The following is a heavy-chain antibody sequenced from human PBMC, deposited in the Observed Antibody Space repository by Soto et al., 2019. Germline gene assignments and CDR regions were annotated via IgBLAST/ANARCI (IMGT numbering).Heavy chain of an antibody. CDR3: AKSGDLSDYYDSSGVDY. CDR1: GFIFSALD. J-gene: IGHJ4*02. D-gene: IGHD3-22*01. Sequence: GGSLRLSCAASGFIFSALDMSWVRQSPGKGLEWVSSISGRTYYADSVKGRFTISRDNSKKTLYLQMNSLRAEETAVYYCAKSGDLSDYYDSSGVDYWGQGTLVTVSS. V-gene: IGHV3-23*01. CDR2: ISGRT.